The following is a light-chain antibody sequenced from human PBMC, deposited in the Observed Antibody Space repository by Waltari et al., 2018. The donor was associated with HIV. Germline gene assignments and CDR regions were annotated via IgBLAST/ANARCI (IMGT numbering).Light chain of an antibody. J-gene: IGKJ3*01. CDR2: LGS. V-gene: IGKV2-28*01. CDR3: MQALQTPFT. CDR1: QSLLHSNGYNY. Sequence: DLVMTQSPLSLPVTPGEPASISCRSNQSLLHSNGYNYLDWYLQKPGQPPQLLIYLGSSRASGVPDRFSGSGSGTDFTLKIKRVEAEDAGVYYCMQALQTPFTFGPGTKVDFK.